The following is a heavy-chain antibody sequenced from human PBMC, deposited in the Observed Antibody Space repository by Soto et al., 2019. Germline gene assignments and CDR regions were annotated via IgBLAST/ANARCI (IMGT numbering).Heavy chain of an antibody. J-gene: IGHJ6*02. Sequence: SETLSLTCTVSGGSISSYYWSWIRQPPGKGLEWIGYIYYSGSTNYNPSLKSRVTISVDTPKNQFSLKLSSVTAADTAVYYCARDGPRGAYGMDVWGQGTTVTVSS. V-gene: IGHV4-59*01. CDR3: ARDGPRGAYGMDV. CDR2: IYYSGST. D-gene: IGHD1-26*01. CDR1: GGSISSYY.